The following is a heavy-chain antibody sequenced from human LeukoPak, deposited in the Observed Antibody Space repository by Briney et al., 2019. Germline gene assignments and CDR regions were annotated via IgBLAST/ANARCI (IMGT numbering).Heavy chain of an antibody. CDR2: IDNDGSST. D-gene: IGHD4-23*01. V-gene: IGHV3-74*01. Sequence: HPGGSLRLSCAACGFTFSSYWMHWVRQAPGKGLLWISRIDNDGSSTTYADFVKGRFTISRDNGKNTLYLQMNSLRAEDTAVYYCARGAYGGKGFDYWGQGTLVTVSS. CDR3: ARGAYGGKGFDY. CDR1: GFTFSSYW. J-gene: IGHJ4*02.